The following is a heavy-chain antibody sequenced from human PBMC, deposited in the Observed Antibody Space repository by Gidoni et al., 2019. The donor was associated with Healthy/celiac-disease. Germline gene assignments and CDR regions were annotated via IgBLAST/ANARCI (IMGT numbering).Heavy chain of an antibody. J-gene: IGHJ6*02. CDR1: GYTFTSYG. CDR2: ISAYNGNT. Sequence: QVQLVQSGAEVKKPGASVQVSCKASGYTFTSYGISWVRQAPGQGLEWMGWISAYNGNTNYAKKLQGRVTMTTDTSTSTAYMELRSLRSDDTAVYYCARDYYGVRLGWYYYYGMDVWGQGTTVTVSS. D-gene: IGHD4-17*01. CDR3: ARDYYGVRLGWYYYYGMDV. V-gene: IGHV1-18*01.